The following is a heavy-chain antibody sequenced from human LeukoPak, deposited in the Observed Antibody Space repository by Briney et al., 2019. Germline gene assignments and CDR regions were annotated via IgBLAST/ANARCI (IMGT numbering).Heavy chain of an antibody. CDR2: IYYSGST. CDR3: ASYYDSSGYYKGY. CDR1: GGSISSSSYY. J-gene: IGHJ4*02. V-gene: IGHV4-39*01. D-gene: IGHD3-22*01. Sequence: PSETLSLTCTVSGGSISSSSYYWGWIRQPPGKGLEWIGSIYYSGSTYYNPSLKSRVTISVDTSKNQFSLKLSSVTAADTAVYYCASYYDSSGYYKGYWGQGTLVTVSS.